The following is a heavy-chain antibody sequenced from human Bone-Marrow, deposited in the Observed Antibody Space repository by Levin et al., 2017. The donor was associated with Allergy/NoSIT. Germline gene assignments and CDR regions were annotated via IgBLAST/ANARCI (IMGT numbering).Heavy chain of an antibody. Sequence: GESLKISCAASGFTFSSYSMNWVRQAPGKGLEWVSSISSSSSYIHYADSVKGRFTISRDNAKNSLYLQMNSLRAEDTAVYYCAREVITMIIVIIKEDAFDIWGQGTMVTVSS. V-gene: IGHV3-21*01. D-gene: IGHD3-22*01. CDR1: GFTFSSYS. CDR3: AREVITMIIVIIKEDAFDI. J-gene: IGHJ3*02. CDR2: ISSSSSYI.